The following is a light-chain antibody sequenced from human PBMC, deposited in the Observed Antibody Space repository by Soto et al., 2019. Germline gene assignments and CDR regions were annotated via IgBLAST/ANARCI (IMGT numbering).Light chain of an antibody. CDR3: QQYAGSPT. V-gene: IGKV3-20*01. CDR2: GAS. J-gene: IGKJ5*01. CDR1: QSVASTY. Sequence: EIVLTQSPGTLSLSPGERATLSCWASQSVASTYLGWYQQKPGQAPRLLIYGASSRDTSIPDRFSGSGSVTDFTRNISRLEPEDFALYYCQQYAGSPTFGQGTLLEIK.